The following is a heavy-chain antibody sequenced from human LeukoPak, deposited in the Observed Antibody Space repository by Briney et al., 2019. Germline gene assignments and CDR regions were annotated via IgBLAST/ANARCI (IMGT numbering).Heavy chain of an antibody. J-gene: IGHJ3*02. Sequence: SETLSLTCTVSGVSINTYFWSWIRQPPGEGLEWIGYIYYSGSTNYNPSLKSRVTISVDTSKNQFSLKLSSVTAADTAVYYCARVEWFGELSPFDIWGQGTMVTVSS. CDR1: GVSINTYF. D-gene: IGHD3-10*01. V-gene: IGHV4-59*01. CDR2: IYYSGST. CDR3: ARVEWFGELSPFDI.